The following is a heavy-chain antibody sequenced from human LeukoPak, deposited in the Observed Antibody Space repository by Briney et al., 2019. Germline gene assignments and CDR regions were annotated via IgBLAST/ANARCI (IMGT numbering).Heavy chain of an antibody. Sequence: GASVKVSCKASGGTFGSYVISWVRQAPGQGLEWMGGIIPIFGTAHYAQNFESRLTITSGDSTSTVYMEMSSLRSEDTAMYHWPKEVDTALVTGYFDLWGRGTLVTVSS. CDR2: IIPIFGTA. V-gene: IGHV1-69*13. CDR1: GGTFGSYV. J-gene: IGHJ2*01. D-gene: IGHD5-18*01. CDR3: PKEVDTALVTGYFDL.